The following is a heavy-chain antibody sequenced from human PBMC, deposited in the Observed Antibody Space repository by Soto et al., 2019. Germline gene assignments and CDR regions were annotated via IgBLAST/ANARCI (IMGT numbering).Heavy chain of an antibody. D-gene: IGHD3-16*02. CDR2: IKSKTDGGTT. V-gene: IGHV3-15*07. CDR1: GFTFSNAW. J-gene: IGHJ4*02. Sequence: GGSLRLSCAASGFTFSNAWMNWVRQAPGKGLEWVGRIKSKTDGGTTDYAAPVKGRFTISRDDSKNTLYLQMNSLKTEDTAVYYCTTETYYDYVWGSYRPAHYFDYWGQGTLVTVSS. CDR3: TTETYYDYVWGSYRPAHYFDY.